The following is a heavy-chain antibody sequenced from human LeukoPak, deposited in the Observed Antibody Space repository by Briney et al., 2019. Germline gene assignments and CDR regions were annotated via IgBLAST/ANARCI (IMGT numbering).Heavy chain of an antibody. CDR2: INHSGST. D-gene: IGHD6-19*01. J-gene: IGHJ4*02. V-gene: IGHV4-34*01. CDR1: GGSFSGY. Sequence: SETLSLTCTVYGGSFSGYWSWIRQPPGKGLEWIGEINHSGSTNYNPSLKSRVTISLDTSKNQFSLKLNSVTAADTAVYFCARQVVAVAGTGYFDYWGQGTLVTVSS. CDR3: ARQVVAVAGTGYFDY.